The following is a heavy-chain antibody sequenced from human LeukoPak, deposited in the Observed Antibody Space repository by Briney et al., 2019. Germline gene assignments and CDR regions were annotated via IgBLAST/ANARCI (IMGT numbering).Heavy chain of an antibody. CDR2: ISYDGSNK. D-gene: IGHD6-13*01. J-gene: IGHJ4*02. CDR1: GFTFSSYG. V-gene: IGHV3-30*18. CDR3: AKGGSSSWCCFDY. Sequence: PGRSLRLSCAASGFTFSSYGMHWVRQAPGKGLEWVAVISYDGSNKYYADSVKGRFTISRDNSKNTLYLQMNSLRAEDTAVYYCAKGGSSSWCCFDYWGQGTLVTVSS.